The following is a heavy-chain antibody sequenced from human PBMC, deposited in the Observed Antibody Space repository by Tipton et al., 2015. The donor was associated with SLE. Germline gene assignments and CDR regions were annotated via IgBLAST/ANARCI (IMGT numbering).Heavy chain of an antibody. V-gene: IGHV3-49*04. CDR1: GFTVSSNY. J-gene: IGHJ4*02. Sequence: SLRLSCAASGFTVSSNYMSWVRQAPGKGLEWVGFIRSKAYGGTTEYAASVKGRFTISRDDSKSIAYLQMNSLKTEDTAVYYCTRGQDYFDYWGQGTLVTVSS. CDR2: IRSKAYGGTT. CDR3: TRGQDYFDY.